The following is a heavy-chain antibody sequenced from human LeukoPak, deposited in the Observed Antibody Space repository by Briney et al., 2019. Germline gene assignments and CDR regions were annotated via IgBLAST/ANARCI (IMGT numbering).Heavy chain of an antibody. V-gene: IGHV1-2*02. CDR1: GYTFTAYL. D-gene: IGHD3-16*02. CDR2: ISPNGGGT. J-gene: IGHJ4*02. Sequence: ASVKVSCKASGYTFTAYLIHWVRQAPGQGLEWMGWISPNGGGTNYAQKFQGRVTMTSDTSINTVYMELSSLRFDDTAVYYCAKPLSPYQYYFDHWGQGTLLSVSS. CDR3: AKPLSPYQYYFDH.